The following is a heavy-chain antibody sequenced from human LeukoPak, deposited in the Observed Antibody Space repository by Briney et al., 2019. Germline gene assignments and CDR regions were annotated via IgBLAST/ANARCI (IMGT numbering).Heavy chain of an antibody. Sequence: SETLSLTCTVSGASVSSPDYFWNWIRQPPGKGLEWIGSISYSGVTFYNPSLKSRLTMSLDTSKNQFSLRLTSVPVADTAVYYWGPPQGSGYGLDFYYLGQGNLVLVS. V-gene: IGHV4-30-4*08. J-gene: IGHJ4*02. CDR3: GPPQGSGYGLDFYY. CDR1: GASVSSPDYF. CDR2: ISYSGVT. D-gene: IGHD5-12*01.